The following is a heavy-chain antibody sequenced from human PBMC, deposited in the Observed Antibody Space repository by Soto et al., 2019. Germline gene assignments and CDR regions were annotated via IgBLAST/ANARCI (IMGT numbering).Heavy chain of an antibody. CDR3: ARDQGGVAGTPFHWFDP. V-gene: IGHV3-48*02. CDR2: ISSSSSTI. D-gene: IGHD6-19*01. CDR1: GFTFSSYS. Sequence: PGGSLRLSCAASGFTFSSYSMNWVRQAPGKGLEWVSYISSSSSTIYYADSVKGRFTISRDNAKNSLYLQMNSLRDEDMAVYYCARDQGGVAGTPFHWFDPWGQGTLVTVSS. J-gene: IGHJ5*02.